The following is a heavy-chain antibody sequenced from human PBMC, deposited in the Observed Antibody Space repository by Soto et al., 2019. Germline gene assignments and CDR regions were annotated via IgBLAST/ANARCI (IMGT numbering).Heavy chain of an antibody. Sequence: EVQLLESGGGLVQPGGSLRLSCAASGFIFSSYAMSWVRQAPGKGLEWVSAISGSGTTAYYADSVKGRFTFSRDNSKKTMYMQMSSRRAEATAVYYCAKTTDGWFSAFEIWGQGTMVTVSS. V-gene: IGHV3-23*01. CDR3: AKTTDGWFSAFEI. D-gene: IGHD6-19*01. CDR2: ISGSGTTA. J-gene: IGHJ3*02. CDR1: GFIFSSYA.